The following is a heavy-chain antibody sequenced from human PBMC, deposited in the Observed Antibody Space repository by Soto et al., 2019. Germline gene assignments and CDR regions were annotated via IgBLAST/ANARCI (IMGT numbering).Heavy chain of an antibody. CDR3: ARVPYSSSWYSRYYFDY. V-gene: IGHV1-69*12. D-gene: IGHD6-13*01. CDR2: IIPIFGTA. CDR1: GGTFSSYA. J-gene: IGHJ4*02. Sequence: QVQLVQSGAEVKKPGSSVKVSCKASGGTFSSYAISWVRQAPGQGLEWMGGIIPIFGTANYAQKFQGRVTITAXXSXSXXYMELSSLRSEDTAVYYCARVPYSSSWYSRYYFDYWGQGTLVTVSS.